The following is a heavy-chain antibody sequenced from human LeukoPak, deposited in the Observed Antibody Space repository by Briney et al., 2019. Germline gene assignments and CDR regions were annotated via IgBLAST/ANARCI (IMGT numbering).Heavy chain of an antibody. Sequence: GGSLRLSCAASGFTLSSYAMSWVRQAPGKGLEWVSAISGNGDSTYYADSVKGRLTISRDNSKNTLYLQMNSLRAEDTAVYNCARGRGSYSLDYWGQGTLVTVSS. CDR1: GFTLSSYA. CDR3: ARGRGSYSLDY. D-gene: IGHD3-10*01. CDR2: ISGNGDST. J-gene: IGHJ4*02. V-gene: IGHV3-23*01.